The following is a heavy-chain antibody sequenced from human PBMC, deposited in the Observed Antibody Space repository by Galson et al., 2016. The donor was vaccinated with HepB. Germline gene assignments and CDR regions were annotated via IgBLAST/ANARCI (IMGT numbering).Heavy chain of an antibody. V-gene: IGHV1-69*06. Sequence: SVKVSCKASGGAFSSYAISWVRQAPGQGLEWMGGIIPIFGTAEYAQKLQGRVTITADKPTSTAYMELSSLRSEDTAVYYCARGGSGLNYDSSGYYGGYWGQGTLVTVSS. D-gene: IGHD3-22*01. CDR1: GGAFSSYA. CDR3: ARGGSGLNYDSSGYYGGY. CDR2: IIPIFGTA. J-gene: IGHJ4*02.